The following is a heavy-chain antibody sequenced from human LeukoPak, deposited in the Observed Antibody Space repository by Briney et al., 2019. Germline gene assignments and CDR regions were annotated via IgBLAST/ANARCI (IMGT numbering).Heavy chain of an antibody. Sequence: PGGSLRLSRVASGFTFSGSAMHWVRQASGKGLEWVARIRSKAGSYATEYAASVKGRFTISREDSKNTAYLQMNSLKTEDTAVYYCTGGTTVTTLDYWGQGTLVTVSS. CDR2: IRSKAGSYAT. CDR3: TGGTTVTTLDY. V-gene: IGHV3-73*01. CDR1: GFTFSGSA. J-gene: IGHJ4*02. D-gene: IGHD4-17*01.